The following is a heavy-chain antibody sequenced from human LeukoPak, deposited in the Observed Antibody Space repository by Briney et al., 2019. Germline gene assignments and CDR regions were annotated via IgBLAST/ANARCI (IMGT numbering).Heavy chain of an antibody. CDR3: ARRDYYDTTWMGWYFDL. V-gene: IGHV4-61*01. CDR2: IYYSGST. J-gene: IGHJ2*01. CDR1: GGSVSSGSYY. Sequence: SETLSLTCTVSGGSVSSGSYYWSWIRQPPGKGLEWIGYIYYSGSTNYNPSLKSRVTISVDTSKNQFSLKLSSVTAADTAVYYCARRDYYDTTWMGWYFDLWGRGTLVTVSS. D-gene: IGHD3-22*01.